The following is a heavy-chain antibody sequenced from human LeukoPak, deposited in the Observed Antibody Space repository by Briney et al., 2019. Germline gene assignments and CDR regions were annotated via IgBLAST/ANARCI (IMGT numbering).Heavy chain of an antibody. V-gene: IGHV3-9*01. D-gene: IGHD6-19*01. CDR1: GFTFDDYA. J-gene: IGHJ4*02. CDR2: ISWNSGRI. Sequence: GGSLRLSCAASGFTFDDYAMHWVRQAPGKGLEWVSGISWNSGRIGYADSVKGRFTISRDNSKSTLYLQMSNLRGEDSAVYYCAKDRPRLASGIARFDYWGLGTLVTVSS. CDR3: AKDRPRLASGIARFDY.